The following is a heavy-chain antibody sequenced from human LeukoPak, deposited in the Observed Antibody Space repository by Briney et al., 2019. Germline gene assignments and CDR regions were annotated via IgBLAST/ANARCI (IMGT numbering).Heavy chain of an antibody. CDR3: ATIGEGDILTGYLLGRDAFDI. J-gene: IGHJ3*02. CDR1: GYTLTELS. Sequence: ASVKVSCKVSGYTLTELSMHWVRQAPGKGLEWMGGFDPEDGETIYAQKFQGRVTMTEDTSTDTAYMELSSLRSEDAAVYYCATIGEGDILTGYLLGRDAFDIWGQGTMVTVSS. D-gene: IGHD3-9*01. CDR2: FDPEDGET. V-gene: IGHV1-24*01.